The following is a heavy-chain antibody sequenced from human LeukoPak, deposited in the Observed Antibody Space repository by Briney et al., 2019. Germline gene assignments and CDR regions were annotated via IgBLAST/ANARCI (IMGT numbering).Heavy chain of an antibody. CDR2: LSFDMTNR. CDR1: GFTFSTYS. V-gene: IGHV3-30*17. CDR3: GRDGPDGGFSDGYYLDL. Sequence: QPGSSLRLSCAASGFTFSTYSMHSVRQAPGKGLEWVAILSFDMTNRYYADSVKGRFTISRDNSINTLFLQLNSLRPEDRAVYICGRDGPDGGFSDGYYLDLWGQGTLVTVSS. D-gene: IGHD5-18*01. J-gene: IGHJ4*02.